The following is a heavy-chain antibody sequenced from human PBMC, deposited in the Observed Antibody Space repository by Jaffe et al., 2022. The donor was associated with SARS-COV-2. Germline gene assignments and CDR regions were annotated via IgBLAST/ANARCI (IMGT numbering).Heavy chain of an antibody. CDR1: GFTFSGHA. J-gene: IGHJ4*02. V-gene: IGHV3-30*04. D-gene: IGHD1-26*01. CDR3: ARDIWVGATLGNIDY. Sequence: QVQLVESGGGVVQPGRSLRLSCATSGFTFSGHAMHWVRQAPGKGLDWVAVLSIDGSNKYYADSVKGRFTISRDNSDNTLYLQMNSLRPEDTAVYYCARDIWVGATLGNIDYWGQGTLVTVSS. CDR2: LSIDGSNK.